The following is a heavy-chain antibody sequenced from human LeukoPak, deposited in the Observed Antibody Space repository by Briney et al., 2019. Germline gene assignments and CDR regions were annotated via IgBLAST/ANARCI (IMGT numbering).Heavy chain of an antibody. CDR3: ARDYGGNSGWFDP. J-gene: IGHJ5*02. D-gene: IGHD4-23*01. CDR1: GYTFTSYD. CDR2: MNLTSGDT. Sequence: ASVKVSCKASGYTFTSYDINWVRQATGQGLEWVGWMNLTSGDTGYAQKFQGRVTMTRDTSISTAYMELSGLRSEDTAVYYCARDYGGNSGWFDPWGQGTLVTVSS. V-gene: IGHV1-8*01.